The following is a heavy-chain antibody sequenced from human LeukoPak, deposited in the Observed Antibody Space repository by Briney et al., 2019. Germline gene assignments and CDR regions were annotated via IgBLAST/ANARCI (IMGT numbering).Heavy chain of an antibody. J-gene: IGHJ6*02. V-gene: IGHV3-23*01. CDR3: AKFSSGGGSYYTMDV. D-gene: IGHD2/OR15-2a*01. CDR2: ISAGGGST. CDR1: GFTFNNYA. Sequence: PSGGSLRLSCAASGFTFNNYAMSWVRQAPGKGRERVSGISAGGGSTYYADSVKGRFTISRDNSENTQYLQMNSLGAEDTAVYYCAKFSSGGGSYYTMDVWGQGTTVTVSS.